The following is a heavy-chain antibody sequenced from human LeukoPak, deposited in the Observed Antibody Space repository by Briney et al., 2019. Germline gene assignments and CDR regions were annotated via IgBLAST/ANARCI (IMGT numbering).Heavy chain of an antibody. CDR1: GFSFSSYT. CDR2: ISSSSSDR. J-gene: IGHJ6*02. V-gene: IGHV3-21*01. Sequence: PGGSLRLSCAASGFSFSSYTLNWVRQAPGKGLEWVSAISSSSSDRYYADSVKGRFTISRDNAKNSLYLQMNSLRAEDTAVYYCARDINWNYAYYGMDVWGQGTTVTVSS. D-gene: IGHD1-20*01. CDR3: ARDINWNYAYYGMDV.